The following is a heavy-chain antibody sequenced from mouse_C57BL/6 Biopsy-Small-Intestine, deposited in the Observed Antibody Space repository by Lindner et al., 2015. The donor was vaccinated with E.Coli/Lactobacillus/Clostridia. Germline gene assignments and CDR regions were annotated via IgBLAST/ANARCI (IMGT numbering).Heavy chain of an antibody. CDR1: GYAFSSSW. Sequence: VQLQESGPELVKPGASVKISCKASGYAFSSSWMNWVKQRPGKGLEWIGRIYPGDGDTNYNGKFKGKATLTADKSSSTAYMQLNSLTPEDSAVYYCATAQAAWFPYWGQGTLVIVS. V-gene: IGHV1-82*01. CDR3: ATAQAAWFPY. J-gene: IGHJ3*01. D-gene: IGHD3-2*02. CDR2: IYPGDGDT.